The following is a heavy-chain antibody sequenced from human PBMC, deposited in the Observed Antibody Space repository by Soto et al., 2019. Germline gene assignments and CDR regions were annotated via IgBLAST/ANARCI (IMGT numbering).Heavy chain of an antibody. CDR1: GFTFSDHY. D-gene: IGHD1-26*01. J-gene: IGHJ6*01. V-gene: IGHV3-72*01. CDR3: PRGLLGGAPSYTFHGMDV. Sequence: EVQLVESGGGLVQPGGSLRLSCAASGFTFSDHYMDWVRQAPGKGLEWVARSRNRVNSHTTEYAASVTGRFTISREESKSSLYLQMNSLKIEDTAVYYCPRGLLGGAPSYTFHGMDVWGQGTTVTVSS. CDR2: SRNRVNSHTT.